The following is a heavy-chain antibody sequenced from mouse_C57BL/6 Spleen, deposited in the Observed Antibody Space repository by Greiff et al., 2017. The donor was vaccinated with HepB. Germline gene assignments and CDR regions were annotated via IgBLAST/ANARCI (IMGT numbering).Heavy chain of an antibody. J-gene: IGHJ2*01. CDR3: ARHGGREGFDY. CDR2: ISGGGGNT. Sequence: EVQGVESGGGLVKPGGSLKLSCAASGFTFSSYTVSWVRQTPEKRLEWVATISGGGGNTYYPDSVKGRFTISRDNAKNTLYLQMSSLRSEDTALYYCARHGGREGFDYWGQGTTLTVSS. V-gene: IGHV5-9*01. CDR1: GFTFSSYT. D-gene: IGHD3-3*01.